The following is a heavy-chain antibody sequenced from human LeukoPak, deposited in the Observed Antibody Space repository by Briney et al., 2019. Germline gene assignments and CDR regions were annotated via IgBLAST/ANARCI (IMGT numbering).Heavy chain of an antibody. Sequence: SETLSLTCTVSAGSISSYYWSWIRQPAGKGLEWIGRIYTSGSTNYNPSLKSRVTMSVDTSKNQFSLKLSSVTAADTAVYYCARDAYYDFWTGYYIVAFHIWVQGTMVTVSS. D-gene: IGHD3-3*01. V-gene: IGHV4-4*07. CDR2: IYTSGST. J-gene: IGHJ3*02. CDR1: AGSISSYY. CDR3: ARDAYYDFWTGYYIVAFHI.